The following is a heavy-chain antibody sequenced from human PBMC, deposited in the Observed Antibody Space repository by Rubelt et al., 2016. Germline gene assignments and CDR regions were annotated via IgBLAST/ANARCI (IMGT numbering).Heavy chain of an antibody. D-gene: IGHD6-13*01. J-gene: IGHJ6*02. CDR2: ISSSSSYI. V-gene: IGHV3-21*01. Sequence: GLEWVSSISSSSSYIYYADSVKGRFTISRDNAKNSLYLQMNSLRAEDTAVYYCARDPEDSSSWYGYYYYYYGMDVWGQGTTVTVSS. CDR3: ARDPEDSSSWYGYYYYYYGMDV.